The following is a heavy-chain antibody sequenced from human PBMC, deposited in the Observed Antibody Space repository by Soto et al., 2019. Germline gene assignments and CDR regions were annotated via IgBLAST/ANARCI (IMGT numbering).Heavy chain of an antibody. V-gene: IGHV3-64*01. CDR1: GFTFSSYA. CDR2: ISSNGGST. D-gene: IGHD2-15*01. Sequence: GGSLRLSCAASGFTFSSYAMHWVRQAPGKGLEYVSAISSNGGSTYYANSVKGRFTISRDNSKNTLYLQMGSLRAEDMAVYYCAREGGGYCSGGSCFDAFDIWGQGTMVTVSS. J-gene: IGHJ3*02. CDR3: AREGGGYCSGGSCFDAFDI.